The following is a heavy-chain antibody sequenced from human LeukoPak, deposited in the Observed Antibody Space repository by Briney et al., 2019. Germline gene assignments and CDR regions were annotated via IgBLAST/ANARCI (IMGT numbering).Heavy chain of an antibody. D-gene: IGHD2-21*01. CDR3: ARDVWNYFDY. CDR2: ISSSSSYI. CDR1: GFTFSSYS. V-gene: IGHV3-21*01. J-gene: IGHJ4*02. Sequence: GGSLRLSCAASGFTFSSYSMNWVRQAPGKGLEWVSSISSSSSYIYYADSVKGRITISRDNAKNSLYLQMNSLRAEDTAVYYCARDVWNYFDYWGQGTLVTVSS.